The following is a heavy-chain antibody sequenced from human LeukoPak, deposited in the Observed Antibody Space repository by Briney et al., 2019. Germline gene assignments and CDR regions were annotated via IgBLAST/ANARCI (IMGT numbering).Heavy chain of an antibody. CDR1: GYTFTSYG. D-gene: IGHD3-10*01. CDR2: INAANGDT. J-gene: IGHJ4*02. CDR3: ARKDYFGSGVYFFDY. Sequence: ASVKVSCKASGYTFTSYGISWVRQAPGQGLEWMGWINAANGDTGYPQKFQGRVTITRDTSASTAYMELSSLRSEDTALYYCARKDYFGSGVYFFDYWGQGTLVTVSS. V-gene: IGHV1-3*01.